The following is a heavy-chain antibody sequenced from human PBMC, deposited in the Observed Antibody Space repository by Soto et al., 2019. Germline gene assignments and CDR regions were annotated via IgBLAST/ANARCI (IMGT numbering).Heavy chain of an antibody. Sequence: PGGSLRLSCAASGFTFSSYGMHWVRQAPGKGLEWVAVISYDGSKKYYADSVKGRFTISRDNSKNTLYLQMDSLRDEDTAVYYCARGYTSGYPCNWFDLWGQGTLVTVSS. J-gene: IGHJ5*02. CDR3: ARGYTSGYPCNWFDL. D-gene: IGHD3-3*01. V-gene: IGHV3-30*03. CDR2: ISYDGSKK. CDR1: GFTFSSYG.